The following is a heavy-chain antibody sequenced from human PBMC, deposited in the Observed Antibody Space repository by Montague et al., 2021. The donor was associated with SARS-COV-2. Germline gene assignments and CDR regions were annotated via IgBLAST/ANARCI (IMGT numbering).Heavy chain of an antibody. J-gene: IGHJ6*02. V-gene: IGHV3-7*01. Sequence: SLRLSCAASGFTLTNYYMSWVRQAPGEGLEGVANIRQDGEERNYVACVRGRFTISRDNARNSLYLQMNSLRGDDTAVYYCARGSHGICMDVWGQGTTVTVSS. CDR2: IRQDGEER. D-gene: IGHD1-26*01. CDR3: ARGSHGICMDV. CDR1: GFTLTNYY.